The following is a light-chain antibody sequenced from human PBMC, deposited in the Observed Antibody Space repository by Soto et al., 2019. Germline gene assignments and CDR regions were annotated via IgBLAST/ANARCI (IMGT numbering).Light chain of an antibody. Sequence: QSVLTQPASVSDSPGQSITISCTGTSSDVGGSSFVSWYQQHPGKPPKLIIYDVANRPSGVSNRFSGSKSGSTASLIISRLQTEDEADYYCVSYTSSTTYVFGTGTKVTV. J-gene: IGLJ1*01. CDR3: VSYTSSTTYV. CDR2: DVA. CDR1: SSDVGGSSF. V-gene: IGLV2-14*03.